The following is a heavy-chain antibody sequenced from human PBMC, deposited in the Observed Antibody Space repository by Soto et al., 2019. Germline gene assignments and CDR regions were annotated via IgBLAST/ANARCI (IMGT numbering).Heavy chain of an antibody. Sequence: GASVKVSCKASGGTFSSYTISWVRQAPGQGLEWMGRIIPILGIANYAQKFQGRVTITADKSTSTAYMELSSLRSEDTAVYYCARVRYSYEPFYYYYYGMDVWGQGTTVTVSS. CDR1: GGTFSSYT. CDR2: IIPILGIA. J-gene: IGHJ6*02. D-gene: IGHD5-18*01. V-gene: IGHV1-69*02. CDR3: ARVRYSYEPFYYYYYGMDV.